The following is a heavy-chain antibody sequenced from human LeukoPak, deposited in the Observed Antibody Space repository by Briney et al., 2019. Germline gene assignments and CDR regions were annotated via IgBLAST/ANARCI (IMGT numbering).Heavy chain of an antibody. Sequence: GGSLRLSCAASGFTFSSYWMHWVRQAPGKGLVWVSHINSDGSSTNYADSVKGRFTISRDNAKNKLYLQMNSLRAEDTAVYYCARTGIAARPTVWFDPWGQGTLVTVSS. CDR3: ARTGIAARPTVWFDP. D-gene: IGHD6-6*01. V-gene: IGHV3-74*01. J-gene: IGHJ5*02. CDR2: INSDGSST. CDR1: GFTFSSYW.